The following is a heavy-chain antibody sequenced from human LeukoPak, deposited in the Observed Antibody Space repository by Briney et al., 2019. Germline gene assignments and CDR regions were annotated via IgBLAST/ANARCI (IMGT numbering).Heavy chain of an antibody. Sequence: GGSLRLSCAASGFPFSSYAISWVRQAPGQGLEWCSALSGSGGSAYYAVSVSGPFTISRDHSKNTRYLQMNSLRAEDTAVYYCAKDLEYSSGWYDYWGQGTLVTVSS. CDR3: AKDLEYSSGWYDY. CDR1: GFPFSSYA. J-gene: IGHJ4*02. D-gene: IGHD6-19*01. V-gene: IGHV3-23*01. CDR2: LSGSGGSA.